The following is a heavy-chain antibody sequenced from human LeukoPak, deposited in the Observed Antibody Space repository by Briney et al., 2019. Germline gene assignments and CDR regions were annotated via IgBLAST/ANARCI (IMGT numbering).Heavy chain of an antibody. CDR2: INHSGST. J-gene: IGHJ5*02. V-gene: IGHV4-34*01. CDR1: GDSISRGGYY. Sequence: SETLSLTCTVSGDSISRGGYYWSWIRQPPGKGLEWIGEINHSGSTNYNPSLKSRVTISVDTSKNQFSLKLSSVTAADTAVYYCARGWRPPGGWFDPWGQGTLVTVSS. CDR3: ARGWRPPGGWFDP. D-gene: IGHD1-14*01.